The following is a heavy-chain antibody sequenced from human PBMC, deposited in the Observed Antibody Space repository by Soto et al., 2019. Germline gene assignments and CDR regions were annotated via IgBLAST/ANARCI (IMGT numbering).Heavy chain of an antibody. V-gene: IGHV4-4*02. CDR3: AREIVTAGGNNYFDP. Sequence: SETLSLTCGVSGGTVASSHWWSWVRQSPGGGLEWIGNVYHTGDTNFDPSLQSRVTISVDESNNQFPLRLNSLTAADTAVYFCAREIVTAGGNNYFDPWGPGTLVTVSS. J-gene: IGHJ5*02. CDR1: GGTVASSHW. CDR2: VYHTGDT. D-gene: IGHD2-21*02.